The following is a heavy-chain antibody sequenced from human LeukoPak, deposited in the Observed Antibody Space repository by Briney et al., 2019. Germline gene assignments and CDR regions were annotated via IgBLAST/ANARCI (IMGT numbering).Heavy chain of an antibody. CDR3: ARQFSSSSPFDY. CDR2: IIPIFGTA. D-gene: IGHD6-6*01. CDR1: GGTFSSYA. J-gene: IGHJ4*02. V-gene: IGHV1-69*06. Sequence: SVKVSCKASGGTFSSYAISWVRQAPGQGLEWMGGIIPIFGTANYAQKFQGRVTITADKSTSTAYMELSSLRSEDTAVYYCARQFSSSSPFDYWGQGTLVTVSS.